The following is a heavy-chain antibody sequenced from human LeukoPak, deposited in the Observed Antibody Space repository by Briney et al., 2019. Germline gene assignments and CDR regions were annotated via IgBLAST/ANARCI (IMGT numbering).Heavy chain of an antibody. J-gene: IGHJ6*03. V-gene: IGHV3-11*01. CDR3: ARERSWYAPVLESYYYYMDV. CDR2: ISSSGSTI. CDR1: GFTFRDYY. D-gene: IGHD6-13*01. Sequence: GSLRPSCAASGFTFRDYYMSWIRQAPGKGLEWVSYISSSGSTIYYADSVKGRFTISRDNAKNSLYLQMNSLRAEDTAVYYCARERSWYAPVLESYYYYMDVWGKGTTVTVSS.